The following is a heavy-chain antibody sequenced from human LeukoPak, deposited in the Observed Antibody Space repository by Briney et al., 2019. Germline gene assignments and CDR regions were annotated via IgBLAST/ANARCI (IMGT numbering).Heavy chain of an antibody. CDR1: GFTFSSYW. V-gene: IGHV3-74*01. J-gene: IGHJ5*02. CDR2: INSDGSST. Sequence: GGSLRLSCAASGFTFSSYWMHWVRQAPGKGLVWVSRINSDGSSTSYADSVKGRFTISRDNAKNTLYLQMNSLRAEDTAVYYCARAKDYDSSEDWFDPWGQGTLVTGSS. CDR3: ARAKDYDSSEDWFDP. D-gene: IGHD3-22*01.